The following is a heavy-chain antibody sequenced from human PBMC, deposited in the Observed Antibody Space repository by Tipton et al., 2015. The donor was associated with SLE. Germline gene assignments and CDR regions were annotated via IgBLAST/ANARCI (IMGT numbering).Heavy chain of an antibody. CDR1: GGSISSGSYY. V-gene: IGHV4-30-2*05. CDR3: ARELSTMIVVVPHWYFDL. J-gene: IGHJ2*01. CDR2: INHSGST. D-gene: IGHD3-22*01. Sequence: TLSLTCTVSGGSISSGSYYWSWIRQPPGKGLEWIGEINHSGSTNYNPSLKSRVTISVDTSKNQFSLKLSSVTAADTAVYYCARELSTMIVVVPHWYFDLWGRGTLVTVSS.